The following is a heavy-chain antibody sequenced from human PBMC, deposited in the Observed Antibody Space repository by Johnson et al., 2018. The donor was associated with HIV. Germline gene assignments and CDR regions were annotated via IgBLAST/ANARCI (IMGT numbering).Heavy chain of an antibody. CDR3: AKRAQLGTAWYVNAFDI. Sequence: EQLVESGGGLIQPGGSLRLSCAASGFIVSSKYMSWVRQAPGKGLVWVSVIYSGGNTYYADSVKGRFTSSRDNSRNRLYLQMNSLRAEDTAVYYCAKRAQLGTAWYVNAFDIWGQGTMVTVSS. CDR2: IYSGGNT. CDR1: GFIVSSKY. J-gene: IGHJ3*02. V-gene: IGHV3-66*03. D-gene: IGHD3-16*01.